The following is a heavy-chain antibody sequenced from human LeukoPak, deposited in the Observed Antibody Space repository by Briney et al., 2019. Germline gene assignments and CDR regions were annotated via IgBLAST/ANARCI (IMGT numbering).Heavy chain of an antibody. Sequence: ASVKVSCKASGYTFTGYYMHWVRQAPGQGLEWMGWINPNSGGTNYAQKFQGRVTMTRDTSISAAYMELSRLRSDDTAVYYCARESYSSSWPMYYYYMDVWGKGTTVTVSS. CDR3: ARESYSSSWPMYYYYMDV. D-gene: IGHD6-13*01. J-gene: IGHJ6*03. CDR1: GYTFTGYY. V-gene: IGHV1-2*02. CDR2: INPNSGGT.